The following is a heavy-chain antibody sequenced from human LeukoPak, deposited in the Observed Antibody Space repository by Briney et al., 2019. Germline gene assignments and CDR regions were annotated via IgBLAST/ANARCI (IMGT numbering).Heavy chain of an antibody. Sequence: PSETLSLTCTVSGGSISSYYWSWIRRPPGKGLEWIGYIYSSGTTNYNPSLKSRVTISVDTSKNQFSLKLNSVTAADTAVYYCARALSSGWTSYYFDYWGQGTLVTVSS. J-gene: IGHJ4*02. CDR3: ARALSSGWTSYYFDY. V-gene: IGHV4-59*01. CDR2: IYSSGTT. D-gene: IGHD3-22*01. CDR1: GGSISSYY.